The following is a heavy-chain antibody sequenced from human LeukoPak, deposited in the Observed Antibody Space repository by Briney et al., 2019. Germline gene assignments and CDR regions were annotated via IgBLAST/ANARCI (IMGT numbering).Heavy chain of an antibody. CDR3: AASTYSSSWYLTWFDP. Sequence: SETLSLTCTVSGGSSSSYYWSWIRQRAGKGLDGIGRIYTSGSTNYNPALKSRVTMSVDTSKNQFSRKLSSVTAADTAVYYCAASTYSSSWYLTWFDPWGQGTLVTVSS. D-gene: IGHD6-13*01. CDR2: IYTSGST. CDR1: GGSSSSYY. V-gene: IGHV4-4*07. J-gene: IGHJ5*02.